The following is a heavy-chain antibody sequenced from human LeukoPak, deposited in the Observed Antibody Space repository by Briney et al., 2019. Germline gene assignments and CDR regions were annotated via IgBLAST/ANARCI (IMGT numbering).Heavy chain of an antibody. CDR2: IYWYDYK. Sequence: SGPTLVNPTQTLQLTCTFSAFSLSASGVHVGWIRQPPGKALEWLAVIYWYDYKYYSPSLESRLTITKDTSKDQVVLTMTNMDPVDTATYYCARFLATGTYRFDYWGQGTLVTVS. CDR3: ARFLATGTYRFDY. D-gene: IGHD1-1*01. J-gene: IGHJ4*02. CDR1: AFSLSASGVH. V-gene: IGHV2-5*01.